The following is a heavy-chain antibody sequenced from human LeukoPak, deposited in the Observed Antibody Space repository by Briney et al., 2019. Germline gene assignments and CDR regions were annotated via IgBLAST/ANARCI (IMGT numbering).Heavy chain of an antibody. CDR3: AKGAPGRYFDY. V-gene: IGHV3-53*01. J-gene: IGHJ4*02. CDR1: GFTVSSNY. Sequence: GGSLRLSCAASGFTVSSNYMSWVRQAPGKGLEWVSVIYSGGSTYYADSVKGRFTISRDNSKNTLYLQMNSLRAEDTAVYYCAKGAPGRYFDYWGQGTLVTVSS. CDR2: IYSGGST.